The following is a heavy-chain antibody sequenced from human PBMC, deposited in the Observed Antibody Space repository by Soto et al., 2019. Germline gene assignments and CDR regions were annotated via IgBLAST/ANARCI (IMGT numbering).Heavy chain of an antibody. J-gene: IGHJ4*02. CDR1: GFTFSNYA. CDR2: ISSSGDSP. CDR3: AKYPTPPGRYFDY. V-gene: IGHV3-23*01. Sequence: PGGSLRLSCAASGFTFSNYAMSWVRQAPGKGLEWVSAISSSGDSPYYADSVKGRFTVSRDNSKNTLYLQMDSLRAEDTAVYYCAKYPTPPGRYFDYWGQGTLVTVSS.